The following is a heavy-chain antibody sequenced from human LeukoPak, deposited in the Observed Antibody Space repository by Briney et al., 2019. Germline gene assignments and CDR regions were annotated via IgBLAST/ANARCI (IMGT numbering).Heavy chain of an antibody. CDR3: ARGPPWIAFDI. Sequence: PSETLSLTCAVYGGSFSGYYWSWIRQPPGKGLEWIGEINHSGSTNYNPSLKSRVTISVDTSKNQCSLKLSSVTAADTAVYYCARGPPWIAFDIWGQGTMLTVSS. D-gene: IGHD5-12*01. CDR1: GGSFSGYY. CDR2: INHSGST. J-gene: IGHJ3*02. V-gene: IGHV4-34*01.